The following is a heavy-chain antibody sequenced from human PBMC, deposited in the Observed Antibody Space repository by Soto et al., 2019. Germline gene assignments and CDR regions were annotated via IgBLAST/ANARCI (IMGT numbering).Heavy chain of an antibody. D-gene: IGHD2-15*01. Sequence: EVQLVESGGGLVQPGGSLRLSCAASGFTVSSKYMTWVRQAPGKGLEWVSLIQSGGTTYYADSVKGRFTISRDTSENTLHLQMDSLRVEDTAVYYCAGDDVLCDCGSCYGITLDVWGKGTTVTVSS. CDR1: GFTVSSKY. V-gene: IGHV3-66*01. CDR2: IQSGGTT. J-gene: IGHJ6*04. CDR3: AGDDVLCDCGSCYGITLDV.